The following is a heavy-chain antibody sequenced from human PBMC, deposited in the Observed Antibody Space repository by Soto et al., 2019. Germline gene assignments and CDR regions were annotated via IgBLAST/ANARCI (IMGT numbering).Heavy chain of an antibody. CDR3: ARVGGSWGNWNYAGQAAFDI. CDR1: GFTVSSKY. Sequence: GGSLRLSCAASGFTVSSKYMSWALQAPGKGLEWVSLIQSGGPTYYADSVKGRFTISRDNSKNTLHLQMNSLRAEDTAVYYCARVGGSWGNWNYAGQAAFDIWGQGTMVTVSS. D-gene: IGHD1-7*01. J-gene: IGHJ3*02. CDR2: IQSGGPT. V-gene: IGHV3-66*01.